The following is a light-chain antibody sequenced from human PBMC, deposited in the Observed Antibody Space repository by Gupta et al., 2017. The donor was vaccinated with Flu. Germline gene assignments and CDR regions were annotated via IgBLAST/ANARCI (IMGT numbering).Light chain of an antibody. V-gene: IGKV1-5*03. J-gene: IGKJ1*01. CDR1: QSISSW. CDR2: KAS. Sequence: GDRVTITCRASQSISSWLAWYQQKPGKAPKLLIYKASSLEIGVPSRFSGSGSGTEFTLTISSLQPDDFATYYCQQYNSYSWTFGQGTKVEIK. CDR3: QQYNSYSWT.